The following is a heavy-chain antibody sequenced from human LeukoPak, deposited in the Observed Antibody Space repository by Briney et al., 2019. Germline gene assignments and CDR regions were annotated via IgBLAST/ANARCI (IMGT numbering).Heavy chain of an antibody. J-gene: IGHJ4*02. CDR3: ARGACSGGSCYGRSYFDN. Sequence: PSETLSLTCTVSGGFISSDGYYWSWIRQHPGRGLEWIGHIYNSGSTYYNPSLKSRVTLSVDTSKNQFSLRLRSVTAADTAVYYCARGACSGGSCYGRSYFDNWGQGTLVTVSS. V-gene: IGHV4-31*03. CDR1: GGFISSDGYY. D-gene: IGHD2-15*01. CDR2: IYNSGST.